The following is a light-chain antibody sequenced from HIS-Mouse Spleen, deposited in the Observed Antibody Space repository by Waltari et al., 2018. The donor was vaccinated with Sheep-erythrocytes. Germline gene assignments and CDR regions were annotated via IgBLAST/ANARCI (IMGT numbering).Light chain of an antibody. CDR3: QQYGSSPT. J-gene: IGKJ2*01. CDR1: QSVSSSY. V-gene: IGKV3-20*01. Sequence: EIVLTQSPGTLSLSPGESAPLSCRASQSVSSSYLAWYQQKPGQAPRLLIHGAASRATGIPDRFSGSGSGTDFTLTISRLEPEDFAVYYCQQYGSSPTFGQGTKLEIK. CDR2: GAA.